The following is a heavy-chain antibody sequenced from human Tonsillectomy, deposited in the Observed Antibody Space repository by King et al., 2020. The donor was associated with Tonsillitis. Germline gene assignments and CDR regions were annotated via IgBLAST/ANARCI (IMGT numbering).Heavy chain of an antibody. D-gene: IGHD6-19*01. CDR2: ISGSGGST. V-gene: IGHV3-23*04. Sequence: VQLVESGGGLVQPGGSLRLSCAASGFTFSSYAMSWVRQAPGKGLEWASGISGSGGSTYYADSVKGRFTISRDNSKNTLYLQMNSLRAEDTAVYYCAKVSVAVAGPGSYYFDYWGQGTLVTVSS. CDR3: AKVSVAVAGPGSYYFDY. J-gene: IGHJ4*02. CDR1: GFTFSSYA.